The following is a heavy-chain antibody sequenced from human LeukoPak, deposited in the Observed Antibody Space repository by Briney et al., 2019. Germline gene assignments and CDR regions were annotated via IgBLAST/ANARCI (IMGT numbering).Heavy chain of an antibody. CDR3: AKDDGGNAFNTYSSSWYAAFDI. J-gene: IGHJ3*02. V-gene: IGHV3-30*18. CDR2: ISYDGSNK. CDR1: GFTFSSYG. D-gene: IGHD6-13*01. Sequence: HPGRSLRLSCAASGFTFSSYGMHWVRQAPGKGLEWVAVISYDGSNKYYADSVKGRFTISRDNSKNTLYLQMNSLRAEDTAVYYCAKDDGGNAFNTYSSSWYAAFDIWGQGTMVTVSS.